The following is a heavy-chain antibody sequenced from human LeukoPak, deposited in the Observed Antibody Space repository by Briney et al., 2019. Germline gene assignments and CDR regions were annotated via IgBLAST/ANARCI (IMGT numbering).Heavy chain of an antibody. CDR1: GFTFSSYA. CDR3: ARVRGITIFGVVISYHYYGMDV. D-gene: IGHD3-3*01. CDR2: ISYDGSNK. Sequence: GGSLRLPCAASGFTFSSYAMHWVRQAPGKGLEWVAVISYDGSNKYYADSVKGRFTISRDNSKNTLYLQMNSLRAEDMAVYYCARVRGITIFGVVISYHYYGMDVWGQGTTVTVSS. V-gene: IGHV3-30-3*01. J-gene: IGHJ6*02.